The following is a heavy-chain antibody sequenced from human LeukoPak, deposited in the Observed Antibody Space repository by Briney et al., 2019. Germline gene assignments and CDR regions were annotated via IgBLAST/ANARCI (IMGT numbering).Heavy chain of an antibody. CDR1: GFTFSSYG. V-gene: IGHV3-30*02. D-gene: IGHD6-19*01. Sequence: GGSLRLSCAASGFTFSSYGMHWVRQAPGKVLEWVAFIRYDGSNKYYADSVKGRFTISRDNSKNTLYLQMNSLRAEDTAVYYCAKDRSSGWYGGQSWFDPWGQGTLVTVSS. J-gene: IGHJ5*02. CDR3: AKDRSSGWYGGQSWFDP. CDR2: IRYDGSNK.